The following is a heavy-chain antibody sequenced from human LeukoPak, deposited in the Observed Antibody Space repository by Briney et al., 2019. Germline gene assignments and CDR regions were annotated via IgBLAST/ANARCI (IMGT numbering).Heavy chain of an antibody. CDR3: ARPSSDITGTTMWNY. J-gene: IGHJ4*02. Sequence: ASVKVSCKASGYTFTSYDINWVRQATGQGLEWMGWMNPNGGNTGYAQKFQGRVTMTRNTSISTAYMELSSLRSEDTAVYYCARPSSDITGTTMWNYWGQGTLVTVSS. CDR2: MNPNGGNT. V-gene: IGHV1-8*01. D-gene: IGHD1-20*01. CDR1: GYTFTSYD.